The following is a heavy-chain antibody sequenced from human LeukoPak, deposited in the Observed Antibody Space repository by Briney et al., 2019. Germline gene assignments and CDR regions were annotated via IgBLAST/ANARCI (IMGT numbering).Heavy chain of an antibody. V-gene: IGHV3-74*01. CDR3: AREYNSGPKQTDAFDI. CDR2: ISGDEIWT. Sequence: GGSLRLSCAASGFTLSNHWMHWVRQAPGKGLVWVSRISGDEIWTSYADSVKGRFIISRDNAKDTLYPQMNSLRTEDTAVYYCAREYNSGPKQTDAFDIWGQGTMVTVSS. J-gene: IGHJ3*02. CDR1: GFTLSNHW. D-gene: IGHD3-22*01.